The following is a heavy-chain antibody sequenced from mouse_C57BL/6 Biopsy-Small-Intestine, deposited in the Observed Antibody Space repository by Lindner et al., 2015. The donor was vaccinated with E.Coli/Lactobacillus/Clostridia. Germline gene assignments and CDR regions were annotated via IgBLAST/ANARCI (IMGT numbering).Heavy chain of an antibody. CDR2: INPSSGFT. J-gene: IGHJ2*01. CDR1: GYTFTSYT. Sequence: VQLQESGAELARPGASVKMSCKASGYTFTSYTMHWVKQRPGQGLEWIGYINPSSGFTNYNQKFKDRATLTADKSSSTAYMQLSSLTSEDSAVYYCARRGLITTVVAPDYWGQGTTLTVSS. V-gene: IGHV1-4*01. D-gene: IGHD1-1*01. CDR3: ARRGLITTVVAPDY.